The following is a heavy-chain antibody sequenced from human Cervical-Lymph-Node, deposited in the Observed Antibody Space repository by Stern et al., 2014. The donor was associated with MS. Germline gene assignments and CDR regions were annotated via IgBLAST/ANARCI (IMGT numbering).Heavy chain of an antibody. D-gene: IGHD3-9*01. V-gene: IGHV4-61*02. CDR2: IYTSGST. CDR1: GGSISSGSYY. CDR3: ARDCRLRYFDNYGMDV. Sequence: QVQLQESGPGLVKPSQTLSLTCTVSGGSISSGSYYWSWIRQPAGKGLEWIGRIYTSGSTNYNPSLKSRVTIPVDTPKNQFSLKRSSVTAADTAVYYCARDCRLRYFDNYGMDVWGQGTTVTVSS. J-gene: IGHJ6*02.